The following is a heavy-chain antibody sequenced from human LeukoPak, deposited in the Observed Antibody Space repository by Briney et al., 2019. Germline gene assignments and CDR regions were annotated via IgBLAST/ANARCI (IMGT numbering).Heavy chain of an antibody. V-gene: IGHV3-23*01. J-gene: IGHJ6*03. CDR3: ARVFAVADYCMDV. CDR2: ISGSGGST. Sequence: GGTLRLSCAASGFTFSSYGMSWVRQAPGKGLEWVSAISGSGGSTYYADSVKGRFTISRDNSKNTLYLQMNSLRADDTAFYYCARVFAVADYCMDVWGKGTTVTVSS. D-gene: IGHD2-21*01. CDR1: GFTFSSYG.